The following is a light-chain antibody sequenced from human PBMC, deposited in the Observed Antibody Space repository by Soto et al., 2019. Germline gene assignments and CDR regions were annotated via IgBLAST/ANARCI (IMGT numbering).Light chain of an antibody. J-gene: IGLJ2*01. CDR3: QSYDDIVRGSV. V-gene: IGLV1-40*01. Sequence: QSVLTQPPSVSGAPGQRVTISCTGSSSNIGTFDVHWYQHLPGTVPSLLIYGNNNRHSGVPDRFAGSRSGTSASLTITGLQAEDEADYYCQSYDDIVRGSVFGGGTKLTVL. CDR1: SSNIGTFD. CDR2: GNN.